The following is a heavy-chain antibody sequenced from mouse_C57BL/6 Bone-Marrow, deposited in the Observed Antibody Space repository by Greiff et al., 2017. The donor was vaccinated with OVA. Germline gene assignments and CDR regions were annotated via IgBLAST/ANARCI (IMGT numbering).Heavy chain of an antibody. V-gene: IGHV2-5*01. CDR1: GFSLTSYG. Sequence: QVHVKQSGPGLVQPSQSLSITCTVSGFSLTSYGVHWVRQSPGKGLEWLGVIWRGGSTDYNAAFMSRLSITKDNSKSQVFFKMNSLQADDTAIYYCAKRERLPLYAMDYWGQGTSVTVSS. D-gene: IGHD2-2*01. J-gene: IGHJ4*01. CDR3: AKRERLPLYAMDY. CDR2: IWRGGST.